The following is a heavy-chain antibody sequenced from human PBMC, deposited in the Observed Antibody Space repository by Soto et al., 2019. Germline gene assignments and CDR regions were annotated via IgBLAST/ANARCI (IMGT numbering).Heavy chain of an antibody. D-gene: IGHD4-17*01. CDR2: ISYDGSNK. Sequence: QVQLVESGGGVMEPGRSLRLSSAASGFTFSNYGMHWVRQAPGKGLERVAVISYDGSNKYYADSVKGRLTISRDNSKNTLYLQMNSLRAEDTAVYYCAKDRVTTVTPSFYYYYGMDVWGQGTTVTVSS. CDR1: GFTFSNYG. J-gene: IGHJ6*02. V-gene: IGHV3-30*18. CDR3: AKDRVTTVTPSFYYYYGMDV.